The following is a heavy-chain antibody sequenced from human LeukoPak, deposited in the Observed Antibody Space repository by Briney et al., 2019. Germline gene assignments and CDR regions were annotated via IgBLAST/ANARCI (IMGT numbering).Heavy chain of an antibody. CDR3: AKGYYYGSGSSLDY. V-gene: IGHV3-30*02. CDR2: IRYDGSNK. CDR1: GFTFSSYA. D-gene: IGHD3-10*01. Sequence: GGSLRLYCAASGFTFSSYAIHWVRQAPGKGLEWVAFIRYDGSNKYYADSVKGRFTISRDNSKNTLYLQMNSLRAEDTAVYYCAKGYYYGSGSSLDYWGQGTLVTVSS. J-gene: IGHJ4*02.